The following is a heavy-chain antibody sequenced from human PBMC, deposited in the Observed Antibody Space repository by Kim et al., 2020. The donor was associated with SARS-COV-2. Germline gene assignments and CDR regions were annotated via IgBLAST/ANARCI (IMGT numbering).Heavy chain of an antibody. Sequence: SETLSLTCTVSGGSISSYYWRWIRQPPGKGLEWIGDIYYSGSTNYNPSLKSRVTISVDTSKNQFSLKLSSVTAAGTAVYYSSRRSQYPIDYWGQGTLATV. D-gene: IGHD4-4*01. CDR2: IYYSGST. CDR1: GGSISSYY. CDR3: SRRSQYPIDY. J-gene: IGHJ4*02. V-gene: IGHV4-59*08.